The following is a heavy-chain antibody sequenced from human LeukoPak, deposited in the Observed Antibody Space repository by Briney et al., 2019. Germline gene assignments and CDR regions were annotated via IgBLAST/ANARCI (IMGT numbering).Heavy chain of an antibody. CDR1: GGSISSGDYY. Sequence: PSQTLSLTCTVSGGSISSGDYYWSWIRQPPGKGLEWIGYNYYSGSTYYNPSLKSRVTISVDTSKNQFSLKLSSVTAADTAVYYCARVGRGYCSGGSCYLPGYFDYWGQGTLVTVSS. V-gene: IGHV4-30-4*08. CDR2: NYYSGST. CDR3: ARVGRGYCSGGSCYLPGYFDY. D-gene: IGHD2-15*01. J-gene: IGHJ4*02.